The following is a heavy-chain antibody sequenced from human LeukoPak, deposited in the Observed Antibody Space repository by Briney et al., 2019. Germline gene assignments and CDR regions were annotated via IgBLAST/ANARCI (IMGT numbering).Heavy chain of an antibody. CDR1: GFTVSSNY. D-gene: IGHD6-6*01. Sequence: SGGSLRLSCAASGFTVSSNYISWFRQAPGKGLDWASVIYSGVSTYYADSVKGRFTISRDNSKNTLYLQMNSLRAEDTAVYYCARDLNRYSSSSAYYYYYGMDVWGQGTTVTVSS. J-gene: IGHJ6*02. CDR2: IYSGVST. CDR3: ARDLNRYSSSSAYYYYYGMDV. V-gene: IGHV3-66*01.